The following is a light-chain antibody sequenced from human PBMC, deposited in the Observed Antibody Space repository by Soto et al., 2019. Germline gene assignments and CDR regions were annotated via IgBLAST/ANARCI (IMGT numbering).Light chain of an antibody. CDR2: GAS. Sequence: EIVMTQSPATLSVSPGGRAPLSCRARQSISDTLAWYPQHPGQAPGLLIHGASTRAPGFPARFSGSGSGTDFTLTIRRLEPEDFAVYYCQQYGSSPITFGQGTRLEIK. CDR1: QSISDT. J-gene: IGKJ5*01. V-gene: IGKV3-20*01. CDR3: QQYGSSPIT.